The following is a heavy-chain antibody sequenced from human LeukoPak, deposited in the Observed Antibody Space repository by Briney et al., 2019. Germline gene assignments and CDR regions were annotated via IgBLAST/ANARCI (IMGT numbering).Heavy chain of an antibody. CDR2: ISSSSSYI. D-gene: IGHD3-22*01. Sequence: GGSLRLSCAASGFTFSSYSMNWVRQAPGKGLEWVSSISSSSSYIYYADSVKGRFTISRDNAKNSLYLQMNSLRAEDTAVYYCARIKDYYDSSGYYEAFDIWGQGTMVTVSS. CDR1: GFTFSSYS. V-gene: IGHV3-21*01. CDR3: ARIKDYYDSSGYYEAFDI. J-gene: IGHJ3*02.